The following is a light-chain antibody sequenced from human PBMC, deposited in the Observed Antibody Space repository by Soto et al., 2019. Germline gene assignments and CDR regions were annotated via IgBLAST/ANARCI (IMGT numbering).Light chain of an antibody. Sequence: QSALTQPPSASGSPGQSVTISCTGASSDVGGYNYVSWYQQHPGKAPKLMIYEVTKRPSGVPDRFSGSKSGNTASLTVSGLQPEDEADYYCSSYAGGNNAYVFGTGTKVTV. CDR1: SSDVGGYNY. CDR3: SSYAGGNNAYV. V-gene: IGLV2-8*01. J-gene: IGLJ1*01. CDR2: EVT.